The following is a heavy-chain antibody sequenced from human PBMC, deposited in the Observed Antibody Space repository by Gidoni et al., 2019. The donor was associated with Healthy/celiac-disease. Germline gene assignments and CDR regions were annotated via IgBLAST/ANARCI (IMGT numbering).Heavy chain of an antibody. CDR2: ISYDGSNK. D-gene: IGHD3-10*01. CDR3: AKDRYYGSGSYYSPQDY. Sequence: QVQLVESGGGVVQPGRSLRLSCAASGFTFSRYGMHWVRQAPGKGLEWVAVISYDGSNKYYADSVKGRFTISRDNSKNTLYLQMNSLRAEDTAVYYCAKDRYYGSGSYYSPQDYWGQGTLVTVSS. V-gene: IGHV3-30*18. CDR1: GFTFSRYG. J-gene: IGHJ4*02.